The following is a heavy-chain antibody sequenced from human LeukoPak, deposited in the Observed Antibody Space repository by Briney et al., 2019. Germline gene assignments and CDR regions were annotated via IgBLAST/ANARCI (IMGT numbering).Heavy chain of an antibody. V-gene: IGHV3-9*01. CDR2: ISWNSGSI. J-gene: IGHJ4*02. CDR3: AKSAVEMALSFDY. Sequence: PGRSLRLSCAASGFTFDDYAMHWVRQAPGKGLEWVSGISWNSGSIGYADSVKGRFTISSDNAKNSLYLQMNSLRAEDTALYYCAKSAVEMALSFDYWGQGTLVTVSS. D-gene: IGHD5-24*01. CDR1: GFTFDDYA.